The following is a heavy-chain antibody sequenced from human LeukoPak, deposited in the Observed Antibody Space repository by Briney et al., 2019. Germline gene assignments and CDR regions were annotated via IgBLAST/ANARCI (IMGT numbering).Heavy chain of an antibody. J-gene: IGHJ6*03. Sequence: GGSLRLSCAASGFNFNDGFMSWVRQAPGKGMEWILYIGSSGSAGGNIYYAVSVKGRFTVSRDNAKDSLFLQMNSLQDADTAVYYCARAPTPYFTYYMDVWGKGTTVTVSS. CDR2: IGSSGSAGGNI. V-gene: IGHV3-11*04. D-gene: IGHD2-21*01. CDR1: GFNFNDGF. CDR3: ARAPTPYFTYYMDV.